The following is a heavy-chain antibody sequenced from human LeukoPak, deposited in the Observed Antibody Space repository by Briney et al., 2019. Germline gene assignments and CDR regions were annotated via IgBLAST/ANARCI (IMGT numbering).Heavy chain of an antibody. D-gene: IGHD1-14*01. Sequence: SETLSLTCTVSGGSISSSSYYWGWIRQPPGKGLEWIGSIYYSGSTYYNPSLKSRVTISVDTSKNQFSLKLSSVTAADTAVYYCARDPDHAFDIWGQGTMVTVSS. CDR2: IYYSGST. CDR1: GGSISSSSYY. V-gene: IGHV4-39*07. CDR3: ARDPDHAFDI. J-gene: IGHJ3*02.